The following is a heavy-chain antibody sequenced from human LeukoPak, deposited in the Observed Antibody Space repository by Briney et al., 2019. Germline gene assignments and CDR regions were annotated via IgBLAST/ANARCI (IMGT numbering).Heavy chain of an antibody. D-gene: IGHD6-13*01. J-gene: IGHJ4*02. CDR3: AKTASSSWHFDY. Sequence: PGRSLRLSCAASGFTFSSYGMHWVRQAPGKGLEWVAVISYDGSNKYYAGSVKGRFTISRDNSKNTLYLQMNSLRAEDTAVYYCAKTASSSWHFDYWGQGTLVTVSS. CDR1: GFTFSSYG. CDR2: ISYDGSNK. V-gene: IGHV3-30*18.